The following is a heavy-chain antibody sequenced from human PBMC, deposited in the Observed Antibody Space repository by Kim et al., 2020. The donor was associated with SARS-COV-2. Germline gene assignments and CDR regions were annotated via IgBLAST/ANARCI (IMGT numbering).Heavy chain of an antibody. V-gene: IGHV1-46*01. J-gene: IGHJ6*02. Sequence: ASVKVSCKASGYTFTSYYMHWVRQAPGQGLEWMGIINPSGGSTSYAQKFQGRVTMTRDTSTSTVYMELSSLRSEDTAVYYCAVVGIQLRRVPYYYYGMDVWGQGTTVTVSS. D-gene: IGHD5-18*01. CDR2: INPSGGST. CDR1: GYTFTSYY. CDR3: AVVGIQLRRVPYYYYGMDV.